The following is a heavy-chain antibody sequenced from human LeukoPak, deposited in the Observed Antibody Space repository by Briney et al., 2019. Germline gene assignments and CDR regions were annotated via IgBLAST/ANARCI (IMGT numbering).Heavy chain of an antibody. CDR2: IYPGDSDT. CDR1: GYSFTSYW. Sequence: GESLKISCKGSGYSFTSYWIGWVRQMPGKGLEWVGIIYPGDSDTRYSPSFQGQVTTSADKSISTAYLQWSSLKASDTAMYYCARTRYYDSSGYYAFGGFDPWGQGTLVTVSS. J-gene: IGHJ5*02. CDR3: ARTRYYDSSGYYAFGGFDP. V-gene: IGHV5-51*01. D-gene: IGHD3-22*01.